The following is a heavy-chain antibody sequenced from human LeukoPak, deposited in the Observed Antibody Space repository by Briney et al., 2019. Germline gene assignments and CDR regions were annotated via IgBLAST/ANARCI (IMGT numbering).Heavy chain of an antibody. CDR2: IDPSDSYT. Sequence: GESLRISCNGSGYSFTTYWISWVRQMPGKGLEWMGRIDPSDSYTNYSPSFQGHVTMSADRSISTAYLQWSSLKASDTALYYCARQAVDYYYGMDVWGQGTTVTVSS. CDR3: ARQAVDYYYGMDV. D-gene: IGHD6-25*01. J-gene: IGHJ6*02. V-gene: IGHV5-10-1*01. CDR1: GYSFTTYW.